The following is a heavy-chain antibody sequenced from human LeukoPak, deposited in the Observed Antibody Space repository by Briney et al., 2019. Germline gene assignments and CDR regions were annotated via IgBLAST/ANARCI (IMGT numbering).Heavy chain of an antibody. CDR1: GGSFSGYY. Sequence: SETLSLTCAVYGGSFSGYYLSWIRQPPGKGLEWIGEINHSGSTNYNPSLRSRVTISVDTSKNQFSLKLSSVTAADTAVYYCARGRAAAAAAKRNYMDVWGKGTTVTVSS. CDR2: INHSGST. D-gene: IGHD6-13*01. J-gene: IGHJ6*03. CDR3: ARGRAAAAAAKRNYMDV. V-gene: IGHV4-34*01.